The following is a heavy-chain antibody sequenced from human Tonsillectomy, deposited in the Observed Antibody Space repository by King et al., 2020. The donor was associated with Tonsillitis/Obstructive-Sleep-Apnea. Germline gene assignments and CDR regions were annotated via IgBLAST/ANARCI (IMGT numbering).Heavy chain of an antibody. D-gene: IGHD2-2*01. CDR3: AREGWTEGPTATFYYYHYYMDV. J-gene: IGHJ6*03. V-gene: IGHV4-59*01. Sequence: QLQESGPGLVKPSETLSLTCTVSGGSISSYYWSWIRRPPGKGLEWIGYIYNSGNTNYNPSLNSRVTISVDTSKNQFSLQLSSVTAADTAVYYCAREGWTEGPTATFYYYHYYMDVWGKGTTVTVSS. CDR1: GGSISSYY. CDR2: IYNSGNT.